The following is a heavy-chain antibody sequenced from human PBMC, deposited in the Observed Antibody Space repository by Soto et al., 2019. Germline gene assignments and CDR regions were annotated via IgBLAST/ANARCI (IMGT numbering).Heavy chain of an antibody. J-gene: IGHJ1*01. V-gene: IGHV1-18*01. Sequence: QVQLVQSGAEVKKPGASVKVSCKASGYTFTTYGISWVRQAPGHGLEWMGWISAYNGNTDHAQKLQGRVTMTTDTSTRTAYMELRSLRSDDTAVYYCARAVVGALEYFQHWGQGTLVTVSS. CDR2: ISAYNGNT. CDR3: ARAVVGALEYFQH. CDR1: GYTFTTYG. D-gene: IGHD1-26*01.